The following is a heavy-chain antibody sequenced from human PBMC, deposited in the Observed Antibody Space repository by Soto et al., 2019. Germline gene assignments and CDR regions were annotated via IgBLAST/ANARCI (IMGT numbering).Heavy chain of an antibody. J-gene: IGHJ6*03. CDR1: GGSISAYY. V-gene: IGHV4-59*08. CDR2: VYFSGAA. D-gene: IGHD3-16*01. CDR3: ARHWGTGYGDYYYYIDV. Sequence: TLSLTCSVSGGSISAYYWAWLRQSPGKGLEWIGYVYFSGAAKCNPSLKSRVTISVDTSENQFSLLLTSVTAADTGIYYCARHWGTGYGDYYYYIDVWGKGTTVTVSS.